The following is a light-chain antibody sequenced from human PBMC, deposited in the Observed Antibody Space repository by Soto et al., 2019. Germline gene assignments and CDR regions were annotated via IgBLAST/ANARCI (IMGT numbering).Light chain of an antibody. CDR1: LGISSY. Sequence: AIRMTQSPSSFSASTGDRVTITCRASLGISSYLAWYQQKPGKAPKLLIYAASTLQSGVPSRFGGSGSGTDFTLTISYLQSEDFATYYCRQYYSYPWTFGQGTKVEIK. J-gene: IGKJ1*01. V-gene: IGKV1-8*01. CDR3: RQYYSYPWT. CDR2: AAS.